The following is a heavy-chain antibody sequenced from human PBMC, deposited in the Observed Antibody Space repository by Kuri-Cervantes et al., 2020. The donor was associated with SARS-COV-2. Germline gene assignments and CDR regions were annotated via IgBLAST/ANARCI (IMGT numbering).Heavy chain of an antibody. J-gene: IGHJ5*02. CDR2: IDPTDSSA. Sequence: GESLKISCNGSGSSFTSYWITWVRQMPGKGLEWLGRIDPTDSSANYSPSFQGHVTISADKSISTAYLQWSSLKASDAAMYYCARHICSGGSCYWFDPWGQGTLVTVSS. CDR1: GSSFTSYW. CDR3: ARHICSGGSCYWFDP. V-gene: IGHV5-10-1*01. D-gene: IGHD2-15*01.